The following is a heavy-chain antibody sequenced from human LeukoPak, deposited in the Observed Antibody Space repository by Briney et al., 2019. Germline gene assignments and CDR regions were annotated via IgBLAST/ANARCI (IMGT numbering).Heavy chain of an antibody. CDR1: GYTFTNYG. CDR2: INPNSGGT. D-gene: IGHD2-2*01. Sequence: GASVKVSCKASGYTFTNYGISWVRQAPGQGLEWMGWINPNSGGTNYAQKFQGRVTMTRDTSISTAYMELSRLRSDDTAVYYCATDCSSTSCTTSWGQGTLVTVSS. V-gene: IGHV1-2*02. CDR3: ATDCSSTSCTTS. J-gene: IGHJ4*02.